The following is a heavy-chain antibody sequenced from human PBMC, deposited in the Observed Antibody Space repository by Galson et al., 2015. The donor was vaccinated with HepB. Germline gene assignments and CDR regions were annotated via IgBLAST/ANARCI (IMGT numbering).Heavy chain of an antibody. V-gene: IGHV1-18*01. D-gene: IGHD1-14*01. Sequence: SVKVSCKASGYTFTSYGISWVRQAPGQGLEWMGWISAYNGNTNYAQKLQGRVTMTTDTSTSTAYMELRSLRSDDTAVYYCAIPALGPNYFDYWGQGTLVTVSS. CDR1: GYTFTSYG. CDR2: ISAYNGNT. J-gene: IGHJ4*02. CDR3: AIPALGPNYFDY.